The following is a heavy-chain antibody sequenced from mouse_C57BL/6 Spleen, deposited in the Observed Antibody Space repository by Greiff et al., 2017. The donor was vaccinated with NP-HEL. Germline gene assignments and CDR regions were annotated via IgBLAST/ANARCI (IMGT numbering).Heavy chain of an antibody. CDR2: INPNNGGT. CDR3: ARGPLITTVVARWYFDY. D-gene: IGHD1-1*01. V-gene: IGHV1-22*01. Sequence: EVQLQQSGPELVKPGASVKMSCKASGYTFTDYNMHWVKQSHGKSLEWIGYINPNNGGTSYNQKFKGKATLTVNKSSSTAYMELRSLTSEDSAVYYCARGPLITTVVARWYFDYWGQGTTLTVSS. CDR1: GYTFTDYN. J-gene: IGHJ2*01.